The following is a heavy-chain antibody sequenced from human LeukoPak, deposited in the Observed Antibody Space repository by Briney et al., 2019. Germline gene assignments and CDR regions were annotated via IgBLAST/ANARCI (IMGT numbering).Heavy chain of an antibody. D-gene: IGHD1-26*01. V-gene: IGHV3-7*03. J-gene: IGHJ4*02. CDR1: GFTFSNYW. CDR3: AKGGKWDVTPFDY. CDR2: IKQDGSEK. Sequence: GGSLRLSCAASGFTFSNYWMTWVRQAPGKGPEWVANIKQDGSEKYYLDSVKGRFTISRDNAKNSLYLEMNSLRAEDTAVYYCAKGGKWDVTPFDYWGQGTLVTVSS.